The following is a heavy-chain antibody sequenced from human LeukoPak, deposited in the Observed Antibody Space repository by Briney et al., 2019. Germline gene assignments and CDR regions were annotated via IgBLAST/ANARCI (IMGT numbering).Heavy chain of an antibody. Sequence: KPSETLSLTCAVYGGSFSGYYWSWIRQPPGKGLEWIGEINHSGSTNYNPSLKSRVTISVDTSKNQFSLKLSSVTAADTAVYYCARGGYCSSTSCYWVGGKNNWFDPWGQGTLVTVSS. J-gene: IGHJ5*02. CDR3: ARGGYCSSTSCYWVGGKNNWFDP. D-gene: IGHD2-2*01. V-gene: IGHV4-34*01. CDR1: GGSFSGYY. CDR2: INHSGST.